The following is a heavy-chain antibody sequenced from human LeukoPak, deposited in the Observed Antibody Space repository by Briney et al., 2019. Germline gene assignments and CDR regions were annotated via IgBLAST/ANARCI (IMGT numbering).Heavy chain of an antibody. Sequence: GGSLRLSCAASGFTFSSYSMNWVRQAPGKGLEWVSSISSSSSSYIYYADSVKGRFTISRDNAKNSLYLQMNSLRAEDTAVYYCARDSFDYYDSSGYPESWFDPWGQGTLVTVSS. CDR3: ARDSFDYYDSSGYPESWFDP. V-gene: IGHV3-21*01. CDR1: GFTFSSYS. J-gene: IGHJ5*02. CDR2: ISSSSSSYI. D-gene: IGHD3-22*01.